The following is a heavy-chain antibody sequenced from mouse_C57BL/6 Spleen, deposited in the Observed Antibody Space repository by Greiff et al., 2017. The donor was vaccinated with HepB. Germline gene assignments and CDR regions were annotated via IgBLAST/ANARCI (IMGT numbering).Heavy chain of an antibody. CDR1: GYSITSDY. CDR3: ARGLGSSYDWYFDV. CDR2: ISYSGST. V-gene: IGHV3-8*01. J-gene: IGHJ1*03. D-gene: IGHD1-1*01. Sequence: EVKLVESGPGLAKPSQTLSLTCSVTGYSITSDYWNWIRKFPGNKLESMGYISYSGSTYYNPSLKSRISITRDTSKNQYYLQLNSVTTEDTATYYCARGLGSSYDWYFDVWGTGTTVTVSS.